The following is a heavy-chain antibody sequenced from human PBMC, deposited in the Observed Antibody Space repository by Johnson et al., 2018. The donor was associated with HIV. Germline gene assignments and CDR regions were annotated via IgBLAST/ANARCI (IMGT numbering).Heavy chain of an antibody. CDR1: GFTFNSYA. D-gene: IGHD3-22*01. CDR2: MSSSGSTI. Sequence: MLLVESGGGLVQPGRSLRLSCAASGFTFNSYAMHSIRQAPGKGLEWVSFMSSSGSTIYYADSVKGRFTISRDNAKNSLYLQMNSLRAEDTAVYYCAKDPTYDSSGYYGDAFDIWGQGTMVTVSS. J-gene: IGHJ3*02. CDR3: AKDPTYDSSGYYGDAFDI. V-gene: IGHV3-48*03.